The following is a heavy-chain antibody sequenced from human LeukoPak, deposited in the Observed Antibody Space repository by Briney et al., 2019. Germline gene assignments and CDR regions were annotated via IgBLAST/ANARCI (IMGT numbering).Heavy chain of an antibody. CDR1: GGSFSGYY. CDR2: INHSGST. V-gene: IGHV4-34*01. CDR3: ARAGIAAAGNRWFDP. Sequence: SETLSLTCAVYGGSFSGYYWSWIRQPPGKGLEWIGEINHSGSTNYNPSLKSRVTISVDTSKNQFSLKLSSVTAAGTAVYYCARAGIAAAGNRWFDPWGQGTLVTVSS. D-gene: IGHD6-13*01. J-gene: IGHJ5*02.